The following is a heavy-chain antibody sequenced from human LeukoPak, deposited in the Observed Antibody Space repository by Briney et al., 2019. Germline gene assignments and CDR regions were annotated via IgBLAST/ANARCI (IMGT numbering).Heavy chain of an antibody. CDR2: IYSDGYT. D-gene: IGHD5-24*01. J-gene: IGHJ3*02. CDR3: ARDKPPGEMSTGRGAFDI. V-gene: IGHV3-66*01. Sequence: PGGSLRLSCAASGFTFSSYSMNWVRQAPGKGLEWVSVIYSDGYTYYADSVKGRFTISRDNPKNMLYLQMSSLRAEDTAVYYCARDKPPGEMSTGRGAFDIWGQGTMVTVSS. CDR1: GFTFSSYS.